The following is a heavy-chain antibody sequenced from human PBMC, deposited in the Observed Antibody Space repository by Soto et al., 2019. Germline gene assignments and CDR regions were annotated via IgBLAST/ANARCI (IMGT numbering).Heavy chain of an antibody. V-gene: IGHV3-30*18. Sequence: PGGSLRLSCAASGFTFSSYGMHWVRQAPGKGLEWVAVISYDGSNKYYADSVKGRFTISRDNSKNTLYLQMNSLRAEDTAVYYCAKDQMRRFQQLVPIDFDYWGQGTLVTVSS. D-gene: IGHD6-13*01. CDR3: AKDQMRRFQQLVPIDFDY. CDR2: ISYDGSNK. CDR1: GFTFSSYG. J-gene: IGHJ4*02.